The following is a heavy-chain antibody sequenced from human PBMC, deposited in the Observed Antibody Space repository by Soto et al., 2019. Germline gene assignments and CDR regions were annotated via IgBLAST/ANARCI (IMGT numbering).Heavy chain of an antibody. CDR3: TRRYIPQASNYYYGMDV. CDR2: IYPGDSDT. Sequence: HGESLKISCKGSGYSFTTYWIGWVRQMPGKGLELMGIIYPGDSDTRYSPSFQGLVTISVDKSISATYLQWSSLKASDTAMYYCTRRYIPQASNYYYGMDVWGQGTTVTVSS. CDR1: GYSFTTYW. J-gene: IGHJ6*02. V-gene: IGHV5-51*01. D-gene: IGHD1-20*01.